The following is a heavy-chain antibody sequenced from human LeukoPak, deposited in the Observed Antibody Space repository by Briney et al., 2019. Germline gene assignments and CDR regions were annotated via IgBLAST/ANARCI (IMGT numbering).Heavy chain of an antibody. V-gene: IGHV4-34*01. CDR2: MNHSGRS. CDR3: ARGGGPCSNGECPPWFDP. CDR1: GGSFSGFY. Sequence: SETLSLTCAVYGGSFSGFYWNWIRQPPGKGLEWLGEMNHSGRSNYNPSLKSRVTISVDTSKKQFSLKLNSVTAADTAVYYCARGGGPCSNGECPPWFDPWGQGILVTVSS. D-gene: IGHD2-8*01. J-gene: IGHJ5*02.